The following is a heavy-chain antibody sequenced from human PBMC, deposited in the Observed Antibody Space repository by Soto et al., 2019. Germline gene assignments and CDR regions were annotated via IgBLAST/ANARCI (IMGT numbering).Heavy chain of an antibody. D-gene: IGHD6-19*01. V-gene: IGHV4-59*01. CDR3: ARVQEQWLKFAY. Sequence: SETLSLTCTASGGSISSYYWSWIRQPPGKGLEWIGYIYYSGSTNYNPSLKSRVTISVDTSKNQFSLKLSSVTAADTAVYYCARVQEQWLKFAYWGQGTLVTVSS. CDR2: IYYSGST. CDR1: GGSISSYY. J-gene: IGHJ4*02.